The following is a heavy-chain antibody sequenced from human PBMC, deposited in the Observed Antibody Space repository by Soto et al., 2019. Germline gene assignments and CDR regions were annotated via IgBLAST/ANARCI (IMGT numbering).Heavy chain of an antibody. Sequence: GGSLRLSCAASGFTFSSYAMHWVRQAPGKGLEWVAVISYDGSNKYYACSVKGRFTISRDNCKNTLYLQMNSLRAEDTAVYYCAREVGARRYFDYWGQVTLVTVSS. D-gene: IGHD1-26*01. CDR2: ISYDGSNK. CDR1: GFTFSSYA. V-gene: IGHV3-30-3*01. J-gene: IGHJ4*02. CDR3: AREVGARRYFDY.